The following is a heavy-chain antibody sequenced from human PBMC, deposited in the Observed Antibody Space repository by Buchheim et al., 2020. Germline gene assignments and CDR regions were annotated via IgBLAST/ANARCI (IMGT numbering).Heavy chain of an antibody. CDR2: IYYSGST. J-gene: IGHJ6*02. Sequence: QVQLQESGPGLVKPSETLSLTCTVSGGSVSSGSYYWSWIRQPPGKGLEWIGYIYYSGSTNYNPSLKSRVTISVDTSTNQFSLKLSSVTAADTAVYYCARGPYDFWSGYYLEDYYYGMDVWGQGTT. CDR1: GGSVSSGSYY. D-gene: IGHD3-3*01. CDR3: ARGPYDFWSGYYLEDYYYGMDV. V-gene: IGHV4-61*01.